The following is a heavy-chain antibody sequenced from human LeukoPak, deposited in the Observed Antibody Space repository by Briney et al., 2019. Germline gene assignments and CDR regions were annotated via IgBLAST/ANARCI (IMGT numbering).Heavy chain of an antibody. CDR1: GFTVSSNY. CDR3: VGSGWSRGVFDY. J-gene: IGHJ4*02. CDR2: IYSGGRT. Sequence: PGGSLRLSCAASGFTVSSNYMSWVRQAPGKGLEWVSVIYSGGRTYYADSVKGRFTISRDNSKNTLYLQMNSQRAEDTAVYYCVGSGWSRGVFDYWGQGTLVTVSS. D-gene: IGHD6-19*01. V-gene: IGHV3-53*01.